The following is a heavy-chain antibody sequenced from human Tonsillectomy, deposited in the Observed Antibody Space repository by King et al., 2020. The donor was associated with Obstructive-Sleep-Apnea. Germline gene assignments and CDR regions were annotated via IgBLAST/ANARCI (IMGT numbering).Heavy chain of an antibody. CDR1: GGSINNYY. CDR3: ASQHVPSSSWGY. V-gene: IGHV4-59*08. D-gene: IGHD6-19*01. Sequence: VQLQESGPGLVKPSETLSLTCTVSGGSINNYYWNWIRQPPGKGLEWIGYVYYSGTTNYNPSLKSRVTMAIDTSKNQFSLKLSSVTAADTAVYFCASQHVPSSSWGYWGQGTLVTVSS. CDR2: VYYSGTT. J-gene: IGHJ4*02.